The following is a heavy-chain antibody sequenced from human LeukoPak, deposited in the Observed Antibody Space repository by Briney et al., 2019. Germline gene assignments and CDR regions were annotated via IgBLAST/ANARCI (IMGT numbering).Heavy chain of an antibody. CDR3: ARAPEWGKSNYYYYYMDV. Sequence: ASVNVSCKASGYTFTSYDINWVRQAPGQGLEGMGWMNPNSGNTGYAQKFQGRVTMTRNSSISTAYMELSSLRSEDTAVYYCARAPEWGKSNYYYYYMDVWGKGTTVTVSS. D-gene: IGHD1-26*01. CDR1: GYTFTSYD. V-gene: IGHV1-8*01. CDR2: MNPNSGNT. J-gene: IGHJ6*03.